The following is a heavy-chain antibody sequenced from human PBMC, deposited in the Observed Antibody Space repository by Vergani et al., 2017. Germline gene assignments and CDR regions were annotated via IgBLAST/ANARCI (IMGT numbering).Heavy chain of an antibody. CDR3: ARGPYYYDSSGYNYRHYYYYYYMDV. CDR2: MNPNSGNT. Sequence: QVQLVQSGAEVKKPGASVKVSCKASGYTFTSYDINWVRQATGQGLEWMGWMNPNSGNTGYAQKFQGRVTMTRNTSISTAYMELSSLRSEDTAVYYCARGPYYYDSSGYNYRHYYYYYYMDVWGKGTTVTVSS. V-gene: IGHV1-8*02. J-gene: IGHJ6*03. CDR1: GYTFTSYD. D-gene: IGHD3-22*01.